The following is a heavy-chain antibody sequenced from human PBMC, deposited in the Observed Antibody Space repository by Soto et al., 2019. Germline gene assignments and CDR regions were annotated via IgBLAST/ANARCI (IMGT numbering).Heavy chain of an antibody. CDR2: FYLSGGT. CDR3: ARAPDYYDSSHFDY. D-gene: IGHD3-22*01. CDR1: GGSISSGGYS. Sequence: SETLSLTSPVSGGSISSGGYSWSWIRQPPGKGRGGMGDFYLSGGTYYNPSLKSRVTISVDRSKNQFSLKLSSVTAADTAVYYCARAPDYYDSSHFDYWGQGTLVTVS. V-gene: IGHV4-30-2*01. J-gene: IGHJ4*01.